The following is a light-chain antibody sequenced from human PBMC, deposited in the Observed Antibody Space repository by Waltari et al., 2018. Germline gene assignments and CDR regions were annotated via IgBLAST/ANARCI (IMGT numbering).Light chain of an antibody. V-gene: IGKV3-20*01. CDR2: GAS. J-gene: IGKJ1*01. CDR3: QQYGSSPPT. Sequence: IVLTQSPVTLSLSPGDRATLSCRANQSVSSSYLAWYQQKHGQAPRLLIYGASSRATGIPDRFSSSRSGTDFSLTISIVEPDDFAVYYCQQYGSSPPTFGQGTKVEIK. CDR1: QSVSSSY.